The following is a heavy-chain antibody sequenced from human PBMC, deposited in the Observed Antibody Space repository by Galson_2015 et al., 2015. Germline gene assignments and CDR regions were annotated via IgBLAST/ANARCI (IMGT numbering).Heavy chain of an antibody. CDR1: RFVFSSYW. V-gene: IGHV3-7*01. Sequence: SLRLSCAASRFVFSSYWMSWVRQAPGKGLEWVANIKQDGSEKYYVDSVKGRFTISRDNAKNSLYLQMNSLRVEDTAIYYCATYVRTWYYFDYWGQGTLVTVPS. J-gene: IGHJ4*02. CDR2: IKQDGSEK. D-gene: IGHD6-13*01. CDR3: ATYVRTWYYFDY.